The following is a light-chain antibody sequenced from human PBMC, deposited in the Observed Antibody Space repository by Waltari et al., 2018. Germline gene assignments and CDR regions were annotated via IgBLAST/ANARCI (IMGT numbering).Light chain of an antibody. CDR3: CSFSDDTIYI. CDR2: EDI. Sequence: QSALTPPASVSGSPGQSITISCTGTSSDVGSSNLVSWYQQHPGKAPKLLIYEDIRRPSGISNRFSGATSGNTASLTISGLQPEDDADYYCCSFSDDTIYIFGTGTKVTVL. CDR1: SSDVGSSNL. V-gene: IGLV2-23*01. J-gene: IGLJ1*01.